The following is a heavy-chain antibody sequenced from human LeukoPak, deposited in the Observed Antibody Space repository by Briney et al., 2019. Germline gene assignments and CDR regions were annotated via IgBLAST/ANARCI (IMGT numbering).Heavy chain of an antibody. J-gene: IGHJ4*02. CDR1: GFTISSYW. V-gene: IGHV3-74*03. D-gene: IGHD4-23*01. Sequence: GESLRLSCGATGFTISSYWMHWVRQAPGKGLVWVSRINGDGSSTTYADSVKGRFTISRDNAKNTLYLQMNSLRAEDTAVYYCAKGGTTVVDYWGQGTLVTVSS. CDR3: AKGGTTVVDY. CDR2: INGDGSST.